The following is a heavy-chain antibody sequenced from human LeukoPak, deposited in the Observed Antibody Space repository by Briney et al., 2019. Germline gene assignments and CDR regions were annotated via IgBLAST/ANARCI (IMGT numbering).Heavy chain of an antibody. J-gene: IGHJ5*02. V-gene: IGHV1-2*02. CDR1: GYSFTGHY. CDR3: ARQSNKGGFNP. CDR2: INPNSGGT. Sequence: ASVKVSCKASGYSFTGHYMHWVRQAPGQGLEWMGWINPNSGGTNYAQKFQGRVTMTRDTSISTAYMELTRLGSDDTAVYYCARQSNKGGFNPWGQGTLVTVSS. D-gene: IGHD2/OR15-2a*01.